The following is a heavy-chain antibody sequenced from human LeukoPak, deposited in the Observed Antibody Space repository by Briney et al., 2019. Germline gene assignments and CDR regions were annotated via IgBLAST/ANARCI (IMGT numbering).Heavy chain of an antibody. CDR2: ISSSSSYI. CDR3: ARDPLVGATRMYYFDY. Sequence: GGSLRLSCAASGFTHSSYSMNLVRRAPGKGLEWVSSISSSSSYIYYADSVKGRFTISRDNAKNSLYLQMNSLRAEDTAVYYCARDPLVGATRMYYFDYWGQGTLVTVSS. J-gene: IGHJ4*02. D-gene: IGHD1-26*01. CDR1: GFTHSSYS. V-gene: IGHV3-21*01.